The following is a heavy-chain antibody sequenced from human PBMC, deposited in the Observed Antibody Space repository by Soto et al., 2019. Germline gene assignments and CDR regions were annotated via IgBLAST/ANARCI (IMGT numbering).Heavy chain of an antibody. D-gene: IGHD6-19*01. V-gene: IGHV1-2*02. J-gene: IGHJ4*02. CDR2: INPNSGGT. Sequence: VSVKVSCKASGYTFSGFYMHWVRQDPGQGLEWMGWINPNSGGTKSAEKFQGRVTMTRDTSISTAYMELSRLTSDDTAVYYCASAAVTGTAGLDFWGQGTQVTVSS. CDR1: GYTFSGFY. CDR3: ASAAVTGTAGLDF.